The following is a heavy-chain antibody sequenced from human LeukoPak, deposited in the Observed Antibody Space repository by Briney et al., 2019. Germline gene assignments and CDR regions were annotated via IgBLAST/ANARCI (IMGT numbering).Heavy chain of an antibody. CDR1: GFTFSSYG. CDR3: AKDGFGKWEHTHLDY. Sequence: GGSLRLSCAASGFTFSSYGMHWVRQAPGKGLEWVAVISYDGSNKYYADSVKGRFTISRDNSKNTLYLQMNSLRAEDTAVYYCAKDGFGKWEHTHLDYWGQGTLVTVSS. V-gene: IGHV3-30*18. J-gene: IGHJ4*02. CDR2: ISYDGSNK. D-gene: IGHD1-26*01.